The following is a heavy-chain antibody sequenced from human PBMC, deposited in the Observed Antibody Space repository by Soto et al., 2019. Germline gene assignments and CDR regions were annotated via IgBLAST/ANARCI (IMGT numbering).Heavy chain of an antibody. J-gene: IGHJ5*02. CDR2: IYYSGST. V-gene: IGHV4-59*08. CDR3: ATSNWFAP. CDR1: GGSISSYY. Sequence: TLSLTCSVSGGSISSYYWSWIRQPPGKGLEWIGYIYYSGSTNYNPSLKSRVTISVDTSKNQFSLKLSSVSAPDTAVYYCATSNWFAPWGQGTLVTAPQ.